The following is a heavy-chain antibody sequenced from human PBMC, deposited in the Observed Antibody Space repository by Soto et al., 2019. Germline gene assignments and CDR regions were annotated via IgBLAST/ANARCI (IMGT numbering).Heavy chain of an antibody. Sequence: GGSLRRSCAASGFTFDYYAMHWVRQAPGKGLEWVSGISCNSGSIGYADSVKGRFTISRDNAKNSLYLQMNSLRAEDTALYYCAKVGGYSSGWYSQDAFDIWGQGTMVTVSS. CDR1: GFTFDYYA. V-gene: IGHV3-9*01. CDR3: AKVGGYSSGWYSQDAFDI. D-gene: IGHD6-19*01. CDR2: ISCNSGSI. J-gene: IGHJ3*02.